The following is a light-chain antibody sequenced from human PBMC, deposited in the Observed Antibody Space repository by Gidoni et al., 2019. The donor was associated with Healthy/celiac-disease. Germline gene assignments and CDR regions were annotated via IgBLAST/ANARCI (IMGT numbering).Light chain of an antibody. CDR2: DAY. J-gene: IGKJ3*01. Sequence: EIVLTQSPATLSLSPGERATLSCRVSQSVSSYFACYQQKPGQAPRLLIYDAYNMATGSPARFSCSGSGTDFSLTISSLEPEDFAVYYCQQRSNWPGVTFGPGTKVDIK. CDR3: QQRSNWPGVT. V-gene: IGKV3-11*01. CDR1: QSVSSY.